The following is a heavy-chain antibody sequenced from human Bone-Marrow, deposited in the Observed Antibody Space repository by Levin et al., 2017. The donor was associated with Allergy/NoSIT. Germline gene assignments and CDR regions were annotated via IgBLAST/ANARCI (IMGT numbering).Heavy chain of an antibody. J-gene: IGHJ6*02. CDR1: GYTFISYD. CDR2: MNPKYGDT. V-gene: IGHV1-8*01. D-gene: IGHD5-24*01. CDR3: ARVQGGSHNYNYGMDV. Sequence: PGASVKVSCKASGYTFISYDIYWVRQAPGQGLEWMGWMNPKYGDTGYAQKFQGRVSMTRNTSISTVYMQLYSLRFEDTAIYYCARVQGGSHNYNYGMDVWGQGTTVIVSS.